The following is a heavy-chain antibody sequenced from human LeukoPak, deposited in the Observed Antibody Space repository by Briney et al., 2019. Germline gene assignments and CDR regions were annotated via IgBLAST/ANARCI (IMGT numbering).Heavy chain of an antibody. CDR3: AREAAGYSSGWLDY. CDR1: GFTFSNYE. V-gene: IGHV3-48*03. D-gene: IGHD6-19*01. Sequence: GGSLRLSCAASGFTFSNYEMNWVRQAPGKGLEWVSYISSSGTTIYYADSVNGRFTISRDNAKNALYLQMNSLRAEDTAVYYCAREAAGYSSGWLDYWGQGTLVTVSS. J-gene: IGHJ4*02. CDR2: ISSSGTTI.